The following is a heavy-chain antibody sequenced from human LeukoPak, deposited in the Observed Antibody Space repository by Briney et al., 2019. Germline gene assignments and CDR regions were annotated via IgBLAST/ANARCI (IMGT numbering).Heavy chain of an antibody. CDR1: GYSFNNYG. D-gene: IGHD6-19*01. V-gene: IGHV3-30*18. J-gene: IGHJ4*02. CDR2: ISYDGNKK. Sequence: GGSLRLSCAASGYSFNNYGMHWVRQAPGKGLEWVSVISYDGNKKYYGDSVRGRFTISRDNSKNTPYLQMNSLRAEDTAVYYCAKDITNIAVSAVGGFDYWGQGTLVTVSS. CDR3: AKDITNIAVSAVGGFDY.